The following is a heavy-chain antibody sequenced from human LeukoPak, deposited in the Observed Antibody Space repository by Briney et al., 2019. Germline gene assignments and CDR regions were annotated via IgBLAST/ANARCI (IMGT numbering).Heavy chain of an antibody. V-gene: IGHV3-15*01. CDR3: TTVGYCSSTSCYEDAFDI. Sequence: GGSLRLSCAASVFTFSNAWMSWVRQAPGKGLEWVGRIKRKTDGGTTDYAAPVEGRFTISRDDSKNTLYLQMNSLKTEDTAVYYCTTVGYCSSTSCYEDAFDIWGQGTMVTVSS. CDR2: IKRKTDGGTT. J-gene: IGHJ3*02. CDR1: VFTFSNAW. D-gene: IGHD2-2*01.